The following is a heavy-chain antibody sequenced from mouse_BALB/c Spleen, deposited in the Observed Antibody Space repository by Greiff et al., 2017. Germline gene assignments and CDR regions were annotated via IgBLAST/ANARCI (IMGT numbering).Heavy chain of an antibody. D-gene: IGHD1-2*01. J-gene: IGHJ2*01. Sequence: EVMLVESGGGLVQPGGSRKLSCEASGFTFSSYGMHWVRQAPEKGLEWVAYINSGSSTTNYSDTVKGRFTISRDNPKNTLFLQMTSLRSEDTAMFYCARGLHYYGFFDYWGQGTTLTVSS. CDR2: INSGSSTT. CDR3: ARGLHYYGFFDY. CDR1: GFTFSSYG. V-gene: IGHV5-17*02.